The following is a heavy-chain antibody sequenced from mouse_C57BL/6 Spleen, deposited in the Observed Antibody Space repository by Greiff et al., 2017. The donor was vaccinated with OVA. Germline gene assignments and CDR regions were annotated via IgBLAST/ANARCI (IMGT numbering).Heavy chain of an antibody. V-gene: IGHV1-82*01. CDR3: GKSDDDYSWFGD. CDR2: IYPGDGDT. D-gene: IGHD2-3*01. CDR1: GYAFSSSW. J-gene: IGHJ3*01. Sequence: VKLQQSGPELVKPGASVKISCKASGYAFSSSWMNWVKQRPGKGLEWIGRIYPGDGDTNYNGKFKGKATLTADKSSSTAYMQLSSLASEDSAVYLCGKSDDDYSWFGDRGGRALVSVSA.